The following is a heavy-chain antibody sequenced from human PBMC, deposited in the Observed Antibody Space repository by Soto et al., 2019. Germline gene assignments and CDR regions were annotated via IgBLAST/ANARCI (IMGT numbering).Heavy chain of an antibody. D-gene: IGHD3-22*01. CDR2: ISAYNGDS. V-gene: IGHV1-18*04. J-gene: IGHJ4*02. Sequence: QVQLVQSGAQILQPGASVKVSCKTSGYSFNNFGVNWVRQAPGQGLEWVAWISAYNGDSKYAQKFHGRITMTTDTSTSTAFLELTSLTFADTAVYYCARELQYDSGGFHELPYWGQGTLVAVSS. CDR3: ARELQYDSGGFHELPY. CDR1: GYSFNNFG.